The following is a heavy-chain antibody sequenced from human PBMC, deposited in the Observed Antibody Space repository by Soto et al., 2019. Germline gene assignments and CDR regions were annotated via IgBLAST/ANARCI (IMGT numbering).Heavy chain of an antibody. V-gene: IGHV4-39*01. D-gene: IGHD3-22*01. CDR3: ARQSYDSTGYYYGD. CDR2: MYSGGNT. CDR1: GGSFSSSTYY. Sequence: SETLSLTCTVSGGSFSSSTYYWGWIRQPPGKGLEWIGSMYSGGNTYYNPSLKSRVTVSVDTSKNHFSLKLTSVTAADTAMYYCARQSYDSTGYYYGDWGQGTLVTVSS. J-gene: IGHJ4*02.